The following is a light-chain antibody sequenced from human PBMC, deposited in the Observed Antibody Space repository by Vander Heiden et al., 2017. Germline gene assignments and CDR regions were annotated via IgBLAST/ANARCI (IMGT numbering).Light chain of an antibody. J-gene: IGKJ4*01. CDR2: EAS. CDR3: QQLLT. V-gene: IGKV3-11*01. Sequence: EIVLTQSPATLSLSPGERATLSCRASQSVSSYLAGYQQKPGQAPRLLIYEASNRATGIQDRFSGSGSGTDFTRTIISLQPEDFAGDYGQQLLTFGGGTKVEIK. CDR1: QSVSSY.